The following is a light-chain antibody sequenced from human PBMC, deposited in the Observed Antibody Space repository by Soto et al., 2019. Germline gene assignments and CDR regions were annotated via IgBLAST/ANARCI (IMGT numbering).Light chain of an antibody. CDR2: EGS. CDR1: SSDVGSYNL. CDR3: CSYAGSREV. V-gene: IGLV2-23*01. J-gene: IGLJ2*01. Sequence: QSALTQPASVSGSPGQSITISCTGTSSDVGSYNLVSWYQQHPGKAPKLMIYEGSKRPSGVSNRFSGSKSGNTASLTISELQAEDEADYYCCSYAGSREVFGGGTKLTVL.